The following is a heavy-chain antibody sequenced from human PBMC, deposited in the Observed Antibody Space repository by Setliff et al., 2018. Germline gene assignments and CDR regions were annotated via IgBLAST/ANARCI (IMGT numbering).Heavy chain of an antibody. CDR3: ARALGGNYFDY. CDR2: ISSSGSPT. CDR1: GFTFSDHY. Sequence: PGGSLRLSCAASGFTFSDHYMTWIRQAPGKGLEWVSYISSSGSPTLYADSVRGRFSISRDNIKDSLYLQMNSLRSEDTAVYYCARALGGNYFDYWGPGILVTVSS. D-gene: IGHD2-15*01. V-gene: IGHV3-11*01. J-gene: IGHJ4*02.